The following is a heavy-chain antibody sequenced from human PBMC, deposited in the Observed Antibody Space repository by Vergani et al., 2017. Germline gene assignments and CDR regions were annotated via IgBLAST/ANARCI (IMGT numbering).Heavy chain of an antibody. Sequence: QVQLVQSGAEVKKPGASVKVSCKASRYTFTSYDINWVRQATGQGLEWMGWMNPNSGKTGYAQKFQGRVTMTRNTSISTAYMELRSLRSDDTAVYYCAREQWLPIDYFDYWGQGTLVTVSS. CDR3: AREQWLPIDYFDY. CDR2: MNPNSGKT. J-gene: IGHJ4*02. V-gene: IGHV1-8*01. CDR1: RYTFTSYD. D-gene: IGHD6-19*01.